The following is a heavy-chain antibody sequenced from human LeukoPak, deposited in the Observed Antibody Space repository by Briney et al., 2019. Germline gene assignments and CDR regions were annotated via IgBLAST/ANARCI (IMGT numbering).Heavy chain of an antibody. D-gene: IGHD2-2*01. CDR3: GKGSGYCSSTSCPPDY. CDR2: ISWNSGSI. J-gene: IGHJ4*02. V-gene: IGHV3-9*01. Sequence: PGGSLRLSCAASGFTFDDYAMHWVRQAPGKGLEWVSGISWNSGSIGYADSVKGRFTISRDNAKHSLYLQMNSLRAEDTALYYCGKGSGYCSSTSCPPDYWGQGTLVTVSS. CDR1: GFTFDDYA.